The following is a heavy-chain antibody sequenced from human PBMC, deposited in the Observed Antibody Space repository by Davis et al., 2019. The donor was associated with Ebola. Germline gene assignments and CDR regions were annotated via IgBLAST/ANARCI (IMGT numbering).Heavy chain of an antibody. V-gene: IGHV3-7*03. Sequence: GGSLRLSCTASGFAFKTYPMNWIRQAPGKGLEWVANINQDGTEKHYVDSVKGRFTISRDSAKKSLFLQMNSLRAEDTAVYYCVREAAAGDYWGQGTLVTVSS. J-gene: IGHJ4*02. CDR3: VREAAAGDY. D-gene: IGHD6-13*01. CDR2: INQDGTEK. CDR1: GFAFKTYP.